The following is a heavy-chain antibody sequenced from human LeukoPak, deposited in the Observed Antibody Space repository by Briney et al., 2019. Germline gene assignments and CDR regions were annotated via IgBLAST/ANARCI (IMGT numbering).Heavy chain of an antibody. CDR3: ARSGPYQLGSGNYAFDV. J-gene: IGHJ3*01. Sequence: SETLSLTCAVCGGSISSSTFDWSWIRQPPGKGLEWIGSIHYSGGPYYNASVKSRATISVDTSRNQFSLRLSSVTAADTAIYYCARSGPYQLGSGNYAFDVWGQGTMVTVSS. CDR2: IHYSGGP. D-gene: IGHD3-10*01. V-gene: IGHV4-39*07. CDR1: GGSISSSTFD.